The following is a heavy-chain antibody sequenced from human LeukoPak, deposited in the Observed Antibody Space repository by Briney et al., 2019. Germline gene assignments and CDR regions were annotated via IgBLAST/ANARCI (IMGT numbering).Heavy chain of an antibody. V-gene: IGHV3-21*01. CDR1: GFTFSSYS. Sequence: GGSLRLSCAASGFTFSSYSMNWVRQAPGKGLERVSSIGGSSSYIHYADSVKGRFTISRDNAKNSLYLQMNSLRAEDTAVYYCASSYSSSWFYYYYGMDVWGQGTTVTVSS. D-gene: IGHD6-13*01. J-gene: IGHJ6*02. CDR2: IGGSSSYI. CDR3: ASSYSSSWFYYYYGMDV.